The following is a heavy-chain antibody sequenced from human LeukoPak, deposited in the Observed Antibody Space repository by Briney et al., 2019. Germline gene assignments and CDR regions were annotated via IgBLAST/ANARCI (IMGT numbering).Heavy chain of an antibody. CDR3: AREYSSSSVTYYFDY. CDR1: GGSISSYY. D-gene: IGHD6-6*01. CDR2: MYYSGST. J-gene: IGHJ4*02. V-gene: IGHV4-59*01. Sequence: SETLSLTCTVSGGSISSYYWSWIRQPPGKGLEWIGYMYYSGSTNYNPSLKSRVTISVDTSKNQFSLKLSSVTAADTAVYYCAREYSSSSVTYYFDYWGQGTLVTVSS.